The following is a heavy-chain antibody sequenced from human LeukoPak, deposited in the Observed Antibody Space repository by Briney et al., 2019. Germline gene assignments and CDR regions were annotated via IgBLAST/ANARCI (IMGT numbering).Heavy chain of an antibody. CDR3: AMSSRGVIGLLDY. CDR1: GYSFITYT. V-gene: IGHV7-4-1*02. D-gene: IGHD3-10*01. Sequence: ASVKVSCKTSGYSFITYTINWVRQAPGQGLEWMGWINTNTGNPAYAQGFAGRFVFSSDKSVSAAYLQISNLKAEDTAVYYCAMSSRGVIGLLDYWGQGTLVTVSS. CDR2: INTNTGNP. J-gene: IGHJ4*02.